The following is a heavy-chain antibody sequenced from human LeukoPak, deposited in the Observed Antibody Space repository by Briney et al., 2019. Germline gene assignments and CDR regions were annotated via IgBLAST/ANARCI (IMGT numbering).Heavy chain of an antibody. J-gene: IGHJ4*02. CDR3: ARETHYDSSGYHNDY. D-gene: IGHD3-22*01. V-gene: IGHV3-11*04. CDR1: GFTFSDYY. Sequence: GGSLRLSCAASGFTFSDYYMSWIRQAPGKGLEWVSYISSSGGFIYYADSVKGRFTISRDNAKNSLYLQMNSLRAEDTAVYYCARETHYDSSGYHNDYWGQGTLVTVSS. CDR2: ISSSGGFI.